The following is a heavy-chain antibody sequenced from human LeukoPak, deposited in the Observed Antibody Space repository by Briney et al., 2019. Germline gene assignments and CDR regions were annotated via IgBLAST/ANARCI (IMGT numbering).Heavy chain of an antibody. D-gene: IGHD6-6*01. J-gene: IGHJ5*02. CDR2: ISYDGSNK. V-gene: IGHV3-30*04. CDR1: GFTFSSYA. CDR3: ASEVPYGSSPTNWFDP. Sequence: PGRSLRLSCAASGFTFSSYAMHWVRQAPGKGLEWGAVISYDGSNKYYADSVKGRFTISRDNSKNTLYLQMNSLRAEDTAVYYCASEVPYGSSPTNWFDPWGQGTLVTVSS.